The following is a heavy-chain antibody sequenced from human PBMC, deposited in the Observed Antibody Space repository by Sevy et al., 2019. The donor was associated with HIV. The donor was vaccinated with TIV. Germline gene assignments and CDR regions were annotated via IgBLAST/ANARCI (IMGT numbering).Heavy chain of an antibody. D-gene: IGHD6-19*01. CDR2: FYSTGST. CDR1: GGSISSSSYY. CDR3: ATPRASGWYEGTGGYFDL. Sequence: SETLSLTCNVSGGSISSSSYYWGWIRQPPGKGLEWIGSFYSTGSTSYNPSLRSRVTVSADTSKNQFSRKLDSVSAADPAVYYCATPRASGWYEGTGGYFDLWGRGTLVTVSS. V-gene: IGHV4-39*01. J-gene: IGHJ2*01.